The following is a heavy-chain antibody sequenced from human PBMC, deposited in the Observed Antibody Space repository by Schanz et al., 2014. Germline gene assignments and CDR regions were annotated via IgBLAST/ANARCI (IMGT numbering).Heavy chain of an antibody. CDR2: ISAYNGNM. CDR3: VRDGDERLVVIFDQ. V-gene: IGHV1-18*04. Sequence: QVQLVQSGAEVQKPGASVMLSCKTSGYSFNLFGVSWVRQAPGQGLEWMGWISAYNGNMNYAPNFQGRVTMTTDTSTSTAYMELRTLRSDDTAVYYCVRDGDERLVVIFDQWGQGTLVTVSS. CDR1: GYSFNLFG. J-gene: IGHJ4*02. D-gene: IGHD3-22*01.